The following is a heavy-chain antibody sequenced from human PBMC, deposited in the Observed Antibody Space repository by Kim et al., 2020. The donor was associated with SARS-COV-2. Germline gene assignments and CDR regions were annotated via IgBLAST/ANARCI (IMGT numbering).Heavy chain of an antibody. CDR3: ATVTPVRFLQRGWYDV. V-gene: IGHV1-24*01. Sequence: KFQGRVTMTEDTSTDTAYMELSSLRSEDTAVYYCATVTPVRFLQRGWYDVWGQGTTVTVSS. J-gene: IGHJ6*02. D-gene: IGHD3-3*01.